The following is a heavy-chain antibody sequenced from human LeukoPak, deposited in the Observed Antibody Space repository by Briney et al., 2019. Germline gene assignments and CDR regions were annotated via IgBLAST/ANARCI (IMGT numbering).Heavy chain of an antibody. CDR1: GGSFSSYY. J-gene: IGHJ3*02. CDR3: ARGRTPANDAFDI. D-gene: IGHD1-14*01. V-gene: IGHV4-34*01. CDR2: INHSGST. Sequence: PSETLSLTCAVYGGSFSSYYWSWIRQPPGKGLEWIGEINHSGSTNYNPSLKSRVTISVDTSKNQFSLKLNSVTAADTAVYYCARGRTPANDAFDIWGQGTMVTVSS.